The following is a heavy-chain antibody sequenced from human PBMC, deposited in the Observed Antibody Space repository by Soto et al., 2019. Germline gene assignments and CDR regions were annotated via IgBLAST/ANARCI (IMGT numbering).Heavy chain of an antibody. CDR2: IYWDDDK. CDR3: AHRQRSGQWLPSAEYFQH. J-gene: IGHJ1*01. CDR1: GFSLSTSGVG. D-gene: IGHD6-19*01. V-gene: IGHV2-5*02. Sequence: QITLKESGPTLVNPTQTLTLTCTFSGFSLSTSGVGVGWIRQPPGKALEWLALIYWDDDKRYSPSLKSRLTITKDTSKNQVVLTMTNMDPVDTATYYCAHRQRSGQWLPSAEYFQHWGQGTLVTVSS.